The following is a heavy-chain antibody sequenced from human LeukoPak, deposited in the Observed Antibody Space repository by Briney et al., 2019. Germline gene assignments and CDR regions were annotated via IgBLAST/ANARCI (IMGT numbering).Heavy chain of an antibody. J-gene: IGHJ6*02. CDR1: GGSISSYY. CDR3: ARDVRPPYCSSTSCYTGYGMDV. CDR2: IYTSGST. V-gene: IGHV4-4*07. Sequence: SETLSLTCTVSGGSISSYYWSWIRQPAGKGLEWIGRIYTSGSTNYNPSLKSRVTMSVDTSKNQFSLKLSSVTAADTAVYYCARDVRPPYCSSTSCYTGYGMDVWGQGTTVTVSS. D-gene: IGHD2-2*02.